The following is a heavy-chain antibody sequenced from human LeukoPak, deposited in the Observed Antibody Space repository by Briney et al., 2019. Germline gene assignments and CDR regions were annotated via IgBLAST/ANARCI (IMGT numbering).Heavy chain of an antibody. CDR1: GYTFTGYY. CDR2: INPNSGGT. J-gene: IGHJ6*02. CDR3: XSTAGSSGWLELYYYYGMDV. Sequence: ASVKVSCKASGYTFTGYYMHWVRQAPGQGLEWMGWINPNSGGTNYAQKFQGRVTMTRDTSISTAYMELSRLRSDDTAVYYCXSTAGSSGWLELYYYYGMDVWGQGTTVTVSS. D-gene: IGHD6-19*01. V-gene: IGHV1-2*02.